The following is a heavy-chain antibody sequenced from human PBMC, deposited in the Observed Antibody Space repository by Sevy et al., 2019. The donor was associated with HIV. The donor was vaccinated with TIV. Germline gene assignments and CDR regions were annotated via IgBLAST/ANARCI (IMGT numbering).Heavy chain of an antibody. Sequence: SETLSLTCTVSGGSVSSGSYYWSWIRQPPGKGLEWIGYIYYSGSTNYNPSLKSRVTISVDTSKNQFSLKLSSVTAADTAVYYCVRGHFNWNDVGWFDPWGQGTLVTVSS. J-gene: IGHJ5*02. D-gene: IGHD1-1*01. CDR1: GGSVSSGSYY. CDR3: VRGHFNWNDVGWFDP. V-gene: IGHV4-61*01. CDR2: IYYSGST.